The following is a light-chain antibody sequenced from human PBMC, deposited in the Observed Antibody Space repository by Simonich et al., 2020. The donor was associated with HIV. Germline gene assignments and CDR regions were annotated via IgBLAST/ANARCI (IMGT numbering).Light chain of an antibody. V-gene: IGKV1-39*01. J-gene: IGKJ3*01. CDR1: QSISSY. CDR3: QQSYSNPFT. Sequence: DIQMTQSPSSLSASVGDRVTITYRASQSISSYLNWYQQKPGKAPKLLFYAASSLQSGVPSRFSGSGSGTDFTLTISSLQPEDFATYYCQQSYSNPFTFGPGTKVDIK. CDR2: AAS.